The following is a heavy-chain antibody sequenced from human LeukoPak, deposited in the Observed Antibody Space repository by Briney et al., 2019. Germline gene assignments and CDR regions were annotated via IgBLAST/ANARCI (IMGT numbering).Heavy chain of an antibody. Sequence: GGSLRLSCAASGFTFSSYGMHWVRQAPGKGLEWVAVISYDGSNKYYADSVKGRFTISRDNAKNTVYLQMNNLRAEDTAVYYCVSFYETYWGRGTLVTVSS. V-gene: IGHV3-30*03. J-gene: IGHJ4*02. CDR3: VSFYETY. CDR2: ISYDGSNK. D-gene: IGHD2-2*01. CDR1: GFTFSSYG.